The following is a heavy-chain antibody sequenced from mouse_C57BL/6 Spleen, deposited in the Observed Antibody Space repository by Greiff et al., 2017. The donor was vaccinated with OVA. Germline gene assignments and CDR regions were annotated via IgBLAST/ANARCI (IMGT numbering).Heavy chain of an antibody. J-gene: IGHJ2*01. CDR1: GFTFSDYG. Sequence: DVMLVESGGGLVKPGGSLKLSCAASGFTFSDYGMHWVRQAPEKGLEWVAYISSGSSTIYYADTVKGRFTISRDNAKNTLFLQMTSLRSEDTARYYCARFNYLFDYWGQGTTLTVSS. V-gene: IGHV5-17*01. D-gene: IGHD2-1*01. CDR2: ISSGSSTI. CDR3: ARFNYLFDY.